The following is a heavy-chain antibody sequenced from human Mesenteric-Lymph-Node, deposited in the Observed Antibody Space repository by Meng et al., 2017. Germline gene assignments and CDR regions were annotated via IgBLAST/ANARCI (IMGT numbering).Heavy chain of an antibody. J-gene: IGHJ4*02. CDR2: IHYSGST. D-gene: IGHD2/OR15-2a*01. V-gene: IGHV4-59*08. CDR3: ARHPQYGTSMIEY. Sequence: VPQQEARPRLVPPSATFSLTRAASGGSISADYWRWLRPPPGKELEGIVYIHYSGSTNYKPSLKSRVTISVDTSKNQFSLKLSSVTAADAAVYYCARHPQYGTSMIEYWGQGTLVTVSS. CDR1: GGSISADY.